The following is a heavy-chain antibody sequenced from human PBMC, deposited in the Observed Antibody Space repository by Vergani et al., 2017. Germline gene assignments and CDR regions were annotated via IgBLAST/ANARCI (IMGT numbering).Heavy chain of an antibody. CDR3: AKDLAPGYSHGYNGMDV. V-gene: IGHV3-30*02. J-gene: IGHJ6*02. Sequence: QVQLVESAGGVVQPGGSLRLSCAASGFTFSNFGMHWIRQAPGKGLEWLAYIHYDATNENYADSVKGRFTVSRDSSKNTLFLHMNSLRAEDTAVYYCAKDLAPGYSHGYNGMDVWGQGTTVTVSS. CDR1: GFTFSNFG. D-gene: IGHD5-18*01. CDR2: IHYDATNE.